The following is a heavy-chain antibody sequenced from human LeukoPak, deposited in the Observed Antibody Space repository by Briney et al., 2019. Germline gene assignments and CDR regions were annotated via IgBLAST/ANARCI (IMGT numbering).Heavy chain of an antibody. CDR2: INPNSGGT. Sequence: ASVKVSCKASGYTFTGYYMHWVRQAPGQGLEWMGWINPNSGGTNYAQKFQGRVTMTRDTSISTAYMELSRLRSDDTAVYYCAMLSSSSHYFDYWGQGTLVTVSS. D-gene: IGHD6-13*01. CDR1: GYTFTGYY. V-gene: IGHV1-2*02. CDR3: AMLSSSSHYFDY. J-gene: IGHJ4*02.